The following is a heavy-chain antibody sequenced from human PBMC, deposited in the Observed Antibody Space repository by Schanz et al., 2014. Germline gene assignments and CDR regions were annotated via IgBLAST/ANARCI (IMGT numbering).Heavy chain of an antibody. J-gene: IGHJ5*02. CDR2: ITPNSGGT. CDR3: AKGLADWFDL. CDR1: GDTFRSYT. Sequence: QVQLVQSGAEVKKPGSSVKVSCKASGDTFRSYTINWVRHAPGQGLEWMGRITPNSGGTKFAQKFQGRVTMTRDTSITTAYMELSRLRSDDTAVYYCAKGLADWFDLWGQGTLVTVSS. V-gene: IGHV1-2*06.